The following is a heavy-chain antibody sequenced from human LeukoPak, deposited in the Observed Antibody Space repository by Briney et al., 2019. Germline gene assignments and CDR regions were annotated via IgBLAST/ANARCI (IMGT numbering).Heavy chain of an antibody. CDR2: IKQDGSEK. D-gene: IGHD6-19*01. Sequence: AGGSLRLSCAASGFTFSSYWMTWVRQAPGKGLEWVANIKQDGSEKYYVDSVKGRFTISRDNAKNSLYLQMNSLGAEDTAVYYCARDQTGIAVAATGWFDPWGQGTLVTVSS. V-gene: IGHV3-7*01. CDR3: ARDQTGIAVAATGWFDP. J-gene: IGHJ5*02. CDR1: GFTFSSYW.